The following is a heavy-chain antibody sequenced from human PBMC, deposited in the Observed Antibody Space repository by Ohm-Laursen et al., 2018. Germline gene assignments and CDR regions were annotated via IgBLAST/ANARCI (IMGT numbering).Heavy chain of an antibody. J-gene: IGHJ3*02. D-gene: IGHD1-1*01. Sequence: SETLSLTCTVSGDSINNYYWSWIRQPAGKGLEWIGRMYATGSSNYNPSLNSRVTMSVDTSRNQFSLKLTSVTAVDTAMYYCATILPGTWYAFDMWGQGTMVTVSS. V-gene: IGHV4-4*07. CDR2: MYATGSS. CDR1: GDSINNYY. CDR3: ATILPGTWYAFDM.